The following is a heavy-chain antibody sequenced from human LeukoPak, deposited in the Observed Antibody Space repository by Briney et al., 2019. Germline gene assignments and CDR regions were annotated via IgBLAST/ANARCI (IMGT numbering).Heavy chain of an antibody. Sequence: SQTLSLTCTVSGGSISSGGYYWSWIRQPPGKGLEWIGYIYHSGSTYYNPSLKSRVTISVDRSKNQFSLKLSSVTAADTAVYYCARGTYDFWSGYLNYWGQGTLVTVSS. CDR3: ARGTYDFWSGYLNY. V-gene: IGHV4-30-2*01. CDR1: GGSISSGGYY. J-gene: IGHJ4*02. CDR2: IYHSGST. D-gene: IGHD3-3*01.